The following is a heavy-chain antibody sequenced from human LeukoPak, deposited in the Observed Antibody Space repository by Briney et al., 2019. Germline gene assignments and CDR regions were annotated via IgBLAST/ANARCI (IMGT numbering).Heavy chain of an antibody. D-gene: IGHD5-12*01. Sequence: SETLSLTCTVSGGSISNHYCNWLRQSPGKELEWIGYVHYSRGTNYNPSLKSRVTISLDTSKNQFFLQLSSVTAADTAVYHCASGQGWLTDHWGRGTLVAVSS. V-gene: IGHV4-59*11. J-gene: IGHJ5*02. CDR3: ASGQGWLTDH. CDR2: VHYSRGT. CDR1: GGSISNHY.